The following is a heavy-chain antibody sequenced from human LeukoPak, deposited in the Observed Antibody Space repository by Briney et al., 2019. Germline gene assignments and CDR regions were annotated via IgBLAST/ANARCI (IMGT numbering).Heavy chain of an antibody. D-gene: IGHD3-3*01. CDR1: GGTFSSYA. J-gene: IGHJ4*02. CDR2: IIPIFGTA. CDR3: ASNTIFGVVIVDY. V-gene: IGHV1-69*05. Sequence: SVKVSCKASGGTFSSYAISWVRQAPGQGLEWMGRIIPIFGTANYAQKFQGRVTITTDESTSTAYMELSSLRSEDTAVYYCASNTIFGVVIVDYWRQGTVVTVSS.